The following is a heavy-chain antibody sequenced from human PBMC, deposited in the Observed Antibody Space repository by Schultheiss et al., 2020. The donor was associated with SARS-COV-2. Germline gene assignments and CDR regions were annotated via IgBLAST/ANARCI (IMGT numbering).Heavy chain of an antibody. CDR1: GFTFSSYG. CDR2: ISYDGSNK. V-gene: IGHV3-30*03. J-gene: IGHJ6*02. D-gene: IGHD6-13*01. CDR3: AILAAAGFYYYYGMDV. Sequence: AGSLRLSCAASGFTFSSYGMHWVRQAPGKGLEWVAVISYDGSNKYYADSVKGRFTISRDNSKNTLYLQMNSLRAEDTAVYYCAILAAAGFYYYYGMDVWGQGTTVTVSS.